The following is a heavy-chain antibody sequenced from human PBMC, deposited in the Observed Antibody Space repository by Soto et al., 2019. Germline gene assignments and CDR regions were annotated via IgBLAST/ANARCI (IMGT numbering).Heavy chain of an antibody. CDR2: ISGSGGST. CDR3: AKDRAVFIINYVTQYYIDY. CDR1: GFTFSSYA. V-gene: IGHV3-23*01. D-gene: IGHD4-4*01. Sequence: GGSLRLSCAASGFTFSSYAMSWVRQAPGKGLEWVSAISGSGGSTYYADSVKGRFTISRDNSKNTLYLQMNSLRAEDTAVYYCAKDRAVFIINYVTQYYIDYWGPGILVTLFS. J-gene: IGHJ4*02.